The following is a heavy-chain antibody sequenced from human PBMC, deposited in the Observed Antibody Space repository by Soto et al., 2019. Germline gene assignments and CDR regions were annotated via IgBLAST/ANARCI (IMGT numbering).Heavy chain of an antibody. Sequence: ASVKVSCKASGYTFTSYAMQWVRQAPGQRLEWMGWINAGNGNTKYSQKFQGRVTITRDTSASTAYMELSSLRSEDTAVYYCARGVAGPLHWFDPWGQGTLVTVSS. J-gene: IGHJ5*02. CDR2: INAGNGNT. V-gene: IGHV1-3*01. D-gene: IGHD6-19*01. CDR1: GYTFTSYA. CDR3: ARGVAGPLHWFDP.